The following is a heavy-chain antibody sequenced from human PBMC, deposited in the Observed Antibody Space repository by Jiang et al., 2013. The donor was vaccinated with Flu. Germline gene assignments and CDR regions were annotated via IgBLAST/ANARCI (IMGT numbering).Heavy chain of an antibody. Sequence: KVSCKASGGTFSSYAISWVRQAPGQGLEWMGGIIPIFGTANYAQKFQGRVTITADKSTSTAYMELSSLRSEDTAVYYCAREGYGDRPFDYWGQGTLVTVSS. V-gene: IGHV1-69*06. D-gene: IGHD4-17*01. J-gene: IGHJ4*02. CDR2: IIPIFGTA. CDR3: AREGYGDRPFDY. CDR1: GGTFSSYA.